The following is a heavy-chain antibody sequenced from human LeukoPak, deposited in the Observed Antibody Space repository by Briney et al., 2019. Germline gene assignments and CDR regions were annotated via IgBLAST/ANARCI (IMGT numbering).Heavy chain of an antibody. CDR2: IYISGSGST. CDR3: ARTVAATDYYYYYMDV. J-gene: IGHJ6*03. V-gene: IGHV4-4*07. D-gene: IGHD2-15*01. Sequence: PSETLSLTCTVSGGSISSYYWSWIRQPAGKGLEWIGRIYISGSGSTNYNPSLKSRVTISVDTSKNQFSLKLSSVTAADTAVYYCARTVAATDYYYYYMDVWGKGTTVTVSS. CDR1: GGSISSYY.